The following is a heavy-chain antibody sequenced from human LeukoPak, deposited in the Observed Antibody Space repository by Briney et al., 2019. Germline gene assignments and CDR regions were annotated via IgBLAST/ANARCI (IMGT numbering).Heavy chain of an antibody. V-gene: IGHV4-30-2*01. D-gene: IGHD2-15*01. CDR1: GGSISSGDYS. J-gene: IGHJ4*02. Sequence: SQTLSLTCTVSGGSISSGDYSWSWIRQPPGKGLEWIGYIYHSGSTYYNPSLKSRVTISVDRSKNQFSLKLSSVTAADTAVYYCARVGYCSGGSCYYFDYWGQGTLVTVSS. CDR3: ARVGYCSGGSCYYFDY. CDR2: IYHSGST.